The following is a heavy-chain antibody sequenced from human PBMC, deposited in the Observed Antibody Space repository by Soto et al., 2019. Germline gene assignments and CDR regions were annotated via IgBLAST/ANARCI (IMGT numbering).Heavy chain of an antibody. Sequence: QVQLQESGPGLVKPSETLSLTCTVSGGSISSYYWSWIRQPPGKGLEWIGYIYDSGSTNYNPSLKSRVTMSVDTSKNQFSLKLSSVTAADTAVYYCARWSTPVPTKSRNRSSSYYYYGMDVWGQGTTVTVSS. D-gene: IGHD6-13*01. J-gene: IGHJ6*02. CDR3: ARWSTPVPTKSRNRSSSYYYYGMDV. V-gene: IGHV4-59*01. CDR1: GGSISSYY. CDR2: IYDSGST.